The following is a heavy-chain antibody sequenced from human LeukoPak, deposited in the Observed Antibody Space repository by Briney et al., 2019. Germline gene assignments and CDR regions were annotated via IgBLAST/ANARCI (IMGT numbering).Heavy chain of an antibody. CDR3: ARAYGDYFDYFDY. V-gene: IGHV1-3*01. J-gene: IGHJ4*02. CDR1: GYTFTSYA. CDR2: INAGNGNT. D-gene: IGHD4-17*01. Sequence: ASVKVPCKASGYTFTSYAMHWVRQAPGQRLEWMGWINAGNGNTKYSQKFQGRVTITRDTSASTAYMELSSLRSEDTAVYYCARAYGDYFDYFDYWGQGTLVTVSS.